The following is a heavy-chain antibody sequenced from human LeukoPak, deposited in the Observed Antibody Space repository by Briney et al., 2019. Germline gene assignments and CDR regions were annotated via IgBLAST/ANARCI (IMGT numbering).Heavy chain of an antibody. J-gene: IGHJ4*02. CDR3: ARGTPIVVVPAALYYFDY. CDR2: ISSSSNYI. V-gene: IGHV3-21*01. Sequence: GGSLRLSCAASGVTFSSYTMNWVRQAPGKGLEWVSSISSSSNYIYYADSVKGRFTISRDNAKNSLYLQMNSLRAEDTAVYYCARGTPIVVVPAALYYFDYWGQGTLVTVSS. D-gene: IGHD2-2*01. CDR1: GVTFSSYT.